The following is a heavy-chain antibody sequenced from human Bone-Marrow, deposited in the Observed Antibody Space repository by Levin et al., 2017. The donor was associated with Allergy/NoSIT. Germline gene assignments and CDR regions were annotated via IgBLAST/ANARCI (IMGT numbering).Heavy chain of an antibody. CDR2: IYGSNT. J-gene: IGHJ4*02. D-gene: IGHD5-12*01. Sequence: GGSLRLSCAASGFTLDSYWMHWVRQAPGKGLVWVSRIYGSNTNYADSVKGRFTISSDNAKNTLYLQMNSLRVEDTDVYYCTRGSSGYGNFDYWGQGTLVTVSS. CDR3: TRGSSGYGNFDY. CDR1: GFTLDSYW. V-gene: IGHV3-74*01.